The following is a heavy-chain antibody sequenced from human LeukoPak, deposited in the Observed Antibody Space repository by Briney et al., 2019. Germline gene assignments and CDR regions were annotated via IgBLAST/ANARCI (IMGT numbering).Heavy chain of an antibody. Sequence: ETLSLTCAVYGGSFSGYYWSWIRQAPGKGLEWVSSISSSSSYIYYADSVKGRFTISRDNTKNSLYLQMNSLRAEDTAVYYCARVGIHERGYSYGPSDYWGQGTLVTVSS. V-gene: IGHV3-21*01. CDR3: ARVGIHERGYSYGPSDY. J-gene: IGHJ4*02. D-gene: IGHD5-18*01. CDR1: GGSFSGYY. CDR2: ISSSSSYI.